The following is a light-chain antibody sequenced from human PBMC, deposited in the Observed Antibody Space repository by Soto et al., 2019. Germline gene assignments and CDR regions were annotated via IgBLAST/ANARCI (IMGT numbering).Light chain of an antibody. CDR2: AVS. CDR1: SSDVGGYNH. J-gene: IGLJ2*01. CDR3: FSYTSLSTVV. Sequence: QSALTQPASVSGSPGQSITISCTGTSSDVGGYNHVSWYQHSPGKAPKLILFAVSDRPSGVSHRFSGSKSGNTASLTISGLQAEDEADYYCFSYTSLSTVVFGGGTQLTVL. V-gene: IGLV2-14*01.